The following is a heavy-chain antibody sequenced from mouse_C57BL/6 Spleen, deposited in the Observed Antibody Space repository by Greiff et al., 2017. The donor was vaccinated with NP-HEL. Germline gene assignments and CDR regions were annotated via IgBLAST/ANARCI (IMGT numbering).Heavy chain of an antibody. V-gene: IGHV14-4*01. D-gene: IGHD2-10*01. CDR2: IDPENGDT. CDR3: TTAYI. J-gene: IGHJ2*01. CDR1: GLNIKDDF. Sequence: VQLKESGAELVRPGASVKLSCTASGLNIKDDFIHWVKQRPEQGLEWIGWIDPENGDTEYASKFQDKATLTTDTSSKTAYLQFRSLTSEDTAVYYCTTAYIWGQGTTLTVSS.